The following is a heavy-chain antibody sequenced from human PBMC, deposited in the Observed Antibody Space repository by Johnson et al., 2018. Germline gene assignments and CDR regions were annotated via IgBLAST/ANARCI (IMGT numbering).Heavy chain of an antibody. CDR3: ARGAPFRPVTGTLFRHYYYGMDV. CDR2: INPGNGNT. Sequence: QVQLVEAGAEVKKPGASVRLSCKASGYSFRSYAMHWVRQAPGQSLEWMGWINPGNGNTKYSQKFQGRVTIAGDTSASIIYMDLSSLRSEDTAVYYCARGAPFRPVTGTLFRHYYYGMDVWGQGTTVTVSS. J-gene: IGHJ6*02. V-gene: IGHV1-3*01. CDR1: GYSFRSYA. D-gene: IGHD1/OR15-1a*01.